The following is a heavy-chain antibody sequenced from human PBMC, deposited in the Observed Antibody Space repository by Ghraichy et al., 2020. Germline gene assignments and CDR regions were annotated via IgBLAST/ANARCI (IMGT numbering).Heavy chain of an antibody. V-gene: IGHV4-59*01. CDR3: ARVGGGSSGWYDDY. CDR1: GGSISSYY. D-gene: IGHD6-19*01. J-gene: IGHJ4*02. CDR2: IYYSGST. Sequence: SETLSLTCTVSGGSISSYYWSWIRQPPGKGLEWIGYIYYSGSTNYNPSLKSRVTISVDTSKNQFSLKLSSVTAADTAVYYCARVGGGSSGWYDDYWGQGTLVTVSS.